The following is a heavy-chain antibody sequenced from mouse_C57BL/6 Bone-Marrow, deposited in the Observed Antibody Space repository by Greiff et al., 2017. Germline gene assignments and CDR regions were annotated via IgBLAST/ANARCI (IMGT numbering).Heavy chain of an antibody. J-gene: IGHJ4*01. Sequence: EVMLVESGGGLVQPGGSLSLSCEASGFTFNDYYMSWVSQTPGKALEWLGFIRNKDIGYTTEYSASVKGRFTISRGNSQSLLYLQMNDLSAEDSSTYYCAIYYGNSGYYWGQGTSVTVSS. CDR3: AIYYGNSGYY. CDR1: GFTFNDYY. V-gene: IGHV7-3*01. D-gene: IGHD2-1*01. CDR2: IRNKDIGYTT.